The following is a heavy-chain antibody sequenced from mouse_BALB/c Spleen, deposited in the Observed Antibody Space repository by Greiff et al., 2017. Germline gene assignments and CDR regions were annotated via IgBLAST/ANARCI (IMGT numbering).Heavy chain of an antibody. V-gene: IGHV2-9*02. J-gene: IGHJ4*01. Sequence: VKLVESGPGLVAPSQSLSITCTVSGFSLTSYGVHWVRQPPGKGLEWLGVIWAGGSTNYNSALMSRLSISKDNSKSQVFLKMNSLQTDDTAMYYCARADSPYYYGSSPAMDYWGQGTSVTVAS. CDR2: IWAGGST. CDR1: GFSLTSYG. D-gene: IGHD1-1*01. CDR3: ARADSPYYYGSSPAMDY.